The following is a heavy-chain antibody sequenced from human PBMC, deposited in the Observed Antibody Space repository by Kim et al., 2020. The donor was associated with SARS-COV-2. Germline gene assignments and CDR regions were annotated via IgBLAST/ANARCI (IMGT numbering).Heavy chain of an antibody. CDR1: GDSIRGGHYY. CDR3: ARQVTDKYTYALNWFDP. J-gene: IGHJ5*02. Sequence: SETLSLTCIVSGDSIRGGHYYWGWIRQPPGKGLEWIGSIVYSGNTYYNPSLQSRVTMSVDTSRNQFSVKLNFVTAADTAIYYCARQVTDKYTYALNWFDPWGQGTLVTVSS. CDR2: IVYSGNT. V-gene: IGHV4-39*01. D-gene: IGHD2-2*01.